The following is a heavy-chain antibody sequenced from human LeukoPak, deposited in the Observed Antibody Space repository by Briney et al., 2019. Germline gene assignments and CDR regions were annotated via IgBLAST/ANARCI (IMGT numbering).Heavy chain of an antibody. CDR2: INPSGGTT. CDR1: GYTFTNYY. CDR3: ARLGGTLRVDY. D-gene: IGHD4-23*01. J-gene: IGHJ4*02. Sequence: ASVKVSCKASGYTFTNYYMHWVRQAPGQGLEWMGMINPSGGTTNYAQKFQGRVTMTRDMSTSTVNMELSSLRSEDTAVYYCARLGGTLRVDYWGQGTLVTVSS. V-gene: IGHV1-46*01.